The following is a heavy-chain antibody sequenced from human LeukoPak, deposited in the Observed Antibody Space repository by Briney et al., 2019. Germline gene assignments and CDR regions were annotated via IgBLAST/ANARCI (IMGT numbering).Heavy chain of an antibody. V-gene: IGHV3-33*01. J-gene: IGHJ4*02. Sequence: GGSLRLSCAASGFTFSSYGMHWVRQAPGKGLEWVAVIWYDGSNKYYADSVKGRFTISRDNSKNTLYLQMNSLRAEDTAVYYCARSMVRGVIDYWGQGTLVTVSS. CDR2: IWYDGSNK. CDR3: ARSMVRGVIDY. D-gene: IGHD3-10*01. CDR1: GFTFSSYG.